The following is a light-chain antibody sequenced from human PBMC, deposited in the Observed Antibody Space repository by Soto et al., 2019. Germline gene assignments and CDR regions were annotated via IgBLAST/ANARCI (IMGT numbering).Light chain of an antibody. CDR3: QQYGSSPRT. J-gene: IGKJ1*01. CDR1: QSVRSSY. CDR2: GAS. Sequence: DIVLTQSPCTLSLSPGERATLSCRARQSVRSSYLAWYQQKPGQAPRLLMYGASSRATGIPDRFSGSGSGTDFTLTISRLEPEDFAVYYCQQYGSSPRTFGQGTKVDIK. V-gene: IGKV3-20*01.